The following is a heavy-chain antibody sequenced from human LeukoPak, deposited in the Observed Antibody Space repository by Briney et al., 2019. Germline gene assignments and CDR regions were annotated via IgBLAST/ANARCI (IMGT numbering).Heavy chain of an antibody. V-gene: IGHV3-30*03. J-gene: IGHJ4*02. CDR3: ARDFWFGESGAGGYFDH. D-gene: IGHD3-10*01. Sequence: GGSLRLSCTASGFTFGSYGMHWVRQAPGKGLEWVAIISYHGSDKYYAASVEGRFTISRDNSKNTLSLQMNSLKYEDTAVYYCARDFWFGESGAGGYFDHWGQGTLVTVSS. CDR2: ISYHGSDK. CDR1: GFTFGSYG.